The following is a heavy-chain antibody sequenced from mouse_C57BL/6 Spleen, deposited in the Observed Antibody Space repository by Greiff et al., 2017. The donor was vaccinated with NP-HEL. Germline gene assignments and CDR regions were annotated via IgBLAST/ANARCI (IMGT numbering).Heavy chain of an antibody. J-gene: IGHJ1*03. V-gene: IGHV5-17*01. Sequence: EVKVVESGGGLVKPGGSLKLSCAASGFTFSDYGMHWVRQAPEKGLEWVAYISSGSSTIYYADTVKGRFTISRDNAKNTLFLQMTSLRSEDTAMYYCASRYGSSGGYFDVWGTGTTVTVSS. CDR3: ASRYGSSGGYFDV. CDR2: ISSGSSTI. D-gene: IGHD1-1*01. CDR1: GFTFSDYG.